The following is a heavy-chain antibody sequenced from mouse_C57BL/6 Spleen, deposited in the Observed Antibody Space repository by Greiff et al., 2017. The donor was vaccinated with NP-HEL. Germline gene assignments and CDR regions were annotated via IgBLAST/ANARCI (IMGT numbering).Heavy chain of an antibody. CDR3: ARYYYGIAMDY. Sequence: EVQLQQSGPELVKPGASVKISCKASGYSFTGYYMNWVKQSPEKSLEWIGEINPSTGGTTYNQKFKAKATLTVDKSSSTAYMQLKSLTSEDSAVYYCARYYYGIAMDYWGQGTSVTVSS. CDR2: INPSTGGT. D-gene: IGHD1-1*01. V-gene: IGHV1-42*01. J-gene: IGHJ4*01. CDR1: GYSFTGYY.